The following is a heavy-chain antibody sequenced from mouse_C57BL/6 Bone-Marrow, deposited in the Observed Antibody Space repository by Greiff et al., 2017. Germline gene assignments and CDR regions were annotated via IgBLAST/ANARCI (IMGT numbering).Heavy chain of an antibody. CDR2: IDPSDSYT. J-gene: IGHJ2*01. D-gene: IGHD1-1*01. V-gene: IGHV1-69*01. Sequence: QVQLQQSGAELVMPGASVKLSCKASGYTFTSYWMHWVKQRPGQGLEWIGEIDPSDSYTNYNQKFKGRSTLTVDKSSSTAYMQLSSLTSEDSAVYYCATGPSYYGLDYWGQGTTLTVAS. CDR1: GYTFTSYW. CDR3: ATGPSYYGLDY.